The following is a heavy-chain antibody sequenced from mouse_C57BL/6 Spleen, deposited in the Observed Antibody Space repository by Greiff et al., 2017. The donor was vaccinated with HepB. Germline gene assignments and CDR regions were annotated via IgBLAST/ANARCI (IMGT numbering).Heavy chain of an antibody. V-gene: IGHV1-26*01. D-gene: IGHD1-1*01. CDR2: INPNNGGT. CDR1: GYTFTDYY. CDR3: ARDGSSYPAWFAY. Sequence: EVQLQQSGPELVKPGASVKISCKASGYTFTDYYMNWVKQSHGKSLEWIGDINPNNGGTSYNQKFKGKATLTVDKSSSTAYMELRSLTSEDSAVYYCARDGSSYPAWFAYWGQGTLVTVSA. J-gene: IGHJ3*01.